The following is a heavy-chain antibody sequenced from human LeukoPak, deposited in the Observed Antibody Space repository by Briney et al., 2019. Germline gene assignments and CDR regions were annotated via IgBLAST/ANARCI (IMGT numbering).Heavy chain of an antibody. Sequence: GGSLRLSCAASGFTFSSYEMNWVRQAPGKGLEWVSSISSSSSYIYYADSVKGRFTISRDNAKNSLYLQMNSLRAEDTAVYYCARGVGSYGYMGYYFDYWGQGTLVTVSS. CDR3: ARGVGSYGYMGYYFDY. CDR1: GFTFSSYE. J-gene: IGHJ4*02. CDR2: ISSSSSYI. V-gene: IGHV3-21*01. D-gene: IGHD5-18*01.